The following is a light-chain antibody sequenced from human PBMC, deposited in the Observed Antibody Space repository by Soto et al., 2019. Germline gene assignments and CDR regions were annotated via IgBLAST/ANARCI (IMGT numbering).Light chain of an antibody. J-gene: IGKJ1*01. CDR3: QQYNPYSRT. CDR1: QSLSSW. Sequence: IQMTQSHSTLSTYVGDRVTITCRASQSLSSWLAWYQHKPGKAPNLLIYDASSLQGGVPSRFSGSGSGTEFTLTISSLQPEDFATYYCQQYNPYSRTFGQGTKVDIK. CDR2: DAS. V-gene: IGKV1-5*01.